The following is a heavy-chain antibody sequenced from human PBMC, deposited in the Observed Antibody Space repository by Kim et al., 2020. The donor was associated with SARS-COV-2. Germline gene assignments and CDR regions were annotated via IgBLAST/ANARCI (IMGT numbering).Heavy chain of an antibody. Sequence: GGSLRLSCAASGFTFSSYWMNWVRQAPGKGLEWVANIKHDGSERYYVDSVKGRFTISRDNAKNSLYLQMNSLRAEDTAVYYCARGWGHFDYWGQGTLVTVSS. CDR2: IKHDGSER. CDR3: ARGWGHFDY. D-gene: IGHD3-16*01. J-gene: IGHJ4*02. CDR1: GFTFSSYW. V-gene: IGHV3-7*01.